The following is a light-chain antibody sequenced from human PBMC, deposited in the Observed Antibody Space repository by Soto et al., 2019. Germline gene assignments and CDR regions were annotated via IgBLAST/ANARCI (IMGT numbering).Light chain of an antibody. CDR1: QAISTY. V-gene: IGKV1-9*01. J-gene: IGKJ3*01. Sequence: DIQLTQSPSFLSASVGDRVTITCRASQAISTYFAWYQQKPGEAPKLLIYAASRLQSGVPSRFSGGGSGTEFTLTISSLQPEDFATYYCQQVHTYPLTFGHGTKLDIK. CDR2: AAS. CDR3: QQVHTYPLT.